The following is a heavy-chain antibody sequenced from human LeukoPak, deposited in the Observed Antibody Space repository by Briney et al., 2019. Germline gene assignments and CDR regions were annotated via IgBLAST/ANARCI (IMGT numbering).Heavy chain of an antibody. V-gene: IGHV3-21*01. CDR2: ISSSSSYI. CDR1: GFTFSSYS. Sequence: GGSLRLSCAASGFTFSSYSMNWVRQAPGKGLEWVSSISSSSSYIYYADSVKGRFTISRDNAKNSLYLQMNSLRAEDTAVYYCAGSDYDYVWGSYRYFDYWGQGTLVTVSS. J-gene: IGHJ4*02. D-gene: IGHD3-16*02. CDR3: AGSDYDYVWGSYRYFDY.